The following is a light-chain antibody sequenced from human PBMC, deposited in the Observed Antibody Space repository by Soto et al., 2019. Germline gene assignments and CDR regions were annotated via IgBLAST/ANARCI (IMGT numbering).Light chain of an antibody. CDR3: QQYNSYWT. J-gene: IGKJ1*01. CDR2: DAS. Sequence: DIRITQSPSTLSASVGDRVTITCRASQGISGWLAWYQQKPGKAPKLLIYDASSLESGVPPRFSGSGSGTEFTLTISSLRPDDFATYYCQQYNSYWTFGQGTKVDIK. V-gene: IGKV1-5*01. CDR1: QGISGW.